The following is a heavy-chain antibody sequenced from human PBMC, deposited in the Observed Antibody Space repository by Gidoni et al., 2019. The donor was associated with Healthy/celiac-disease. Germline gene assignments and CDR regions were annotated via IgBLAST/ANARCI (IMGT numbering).Heavy chain of an antibody. V-gene: IGHV2-5*02. D-gene: IGHD2-21*02. J-gene: IGHJ4*02. Sequence: QLTLKESGPTLVNLTQTPTLTSTFSGFSLSTTGVGVGWIRQPPVKALEWLALIYRDEDKRYNPSLKGRLTITKDTSKNQVVLTMTNMDPVDTATYYCAHAVCGGDCYPFDYWGQGTLVTVSS. CDR2: IYRDEDK. CDR1: GFSLSTTGVG. CDR3: AHAVCGGDCYPFDY.